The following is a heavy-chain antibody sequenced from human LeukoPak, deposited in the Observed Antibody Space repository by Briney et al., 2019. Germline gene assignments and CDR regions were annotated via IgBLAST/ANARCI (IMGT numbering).Heavy chain of an antibody. CDR1: GYTFTSYD. J-gene: IGHJ3*02. CDR2: MNPNSGNT. CDR3: ARGLIAAAGEDAFDI. D-gene: IGHD6-13*01. V-gene: IGHV1-8*01. Sequence: ASVKVSCKASGYTFTSYDVNWVRQATGQGLEWMGWMNPNSGNTGYAQKFQGRVTMTRNTSISTAYMELSSLRSEDTAVYYCARGLIAAAGEDAFDIWGQGTMVTVSS.